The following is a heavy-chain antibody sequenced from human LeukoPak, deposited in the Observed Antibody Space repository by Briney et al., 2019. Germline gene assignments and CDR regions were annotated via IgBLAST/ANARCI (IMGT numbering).Heavy chain of an antibody. CDR1: GASISGSGYY. Sequence: ETLSLTCAVSGASISGSGYYLGWIRQPPGKGLEWIGNIYYTGNTYYNASLQSRVTISIDTSKNQFSLRLNSVTAADTAVYYCARFLRSVCDYWGQGTLVTVSS. CDR3: ARFLRSVCDY. J-gene: IGHJ4*02. D-gene: IGHD3-3*01. CDR2: IYYTGNT. V-gene: IGHV4-39*01.